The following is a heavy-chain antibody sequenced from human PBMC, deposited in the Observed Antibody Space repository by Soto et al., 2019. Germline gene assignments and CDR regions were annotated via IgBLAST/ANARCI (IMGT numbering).Heavy chain of an antibody. CDR2: IYHSGST. Sequence: PSETLSLTCAVSGGSISSGGYSWSWIRQPPGKGLEWIGYIYHSGSTYYNPSLKSRVTISVDRYKNQFSLKLSSVTAAGTAVYYCARVWGATSWFDPWGQGTLVTVPS. D-gene: IGHD1-26*01. CDR3: ARVWGATSWFDP. V-gene: IGHV4-30-2*01. J-gene: IGHJ5*02. CDR1: GGSISSGGYS.